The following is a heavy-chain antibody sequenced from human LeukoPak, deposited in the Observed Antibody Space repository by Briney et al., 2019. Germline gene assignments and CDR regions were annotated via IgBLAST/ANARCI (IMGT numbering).Heavy chain of an antibody. V-gene: IGHV1-18*01. CDR2: ISAYNGNT. Sequence: GESLKISCKASGYTFTSYGISWVRQAPGQGLEWMGWISAYNGNTNYAQKLQGRVTMTTDTSTSTAYMELRSLRSDDTAVYYCARERESSSWYVGVFWFDPWGQGTLVTVSS. CDR1: GYTFTSYG. CDR3: ARERESSSWYVGVFWFDP. J-gene: IGHJ5*02. D-gene: IGHD6-13*01.